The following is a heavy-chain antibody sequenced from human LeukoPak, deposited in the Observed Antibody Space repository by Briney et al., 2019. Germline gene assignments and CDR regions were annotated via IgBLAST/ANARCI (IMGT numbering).Heavy chain of an antibody. Sequence: PGGSLRLSCAASGFTFSSYAMSWVRQAPGKGLEWVSAISGSGGSTYYADSVKGRFTISRDNSKNTLYLQMNSLRAEDTAVYYCAKAPYSSGWSGYFDYWGQGTLVTVSS. J-gene: IGHJ4*02. CDR2: ISGSGGST. D-gene: IGHD6-19*01. CDR1: GFTFSSYA. V-gene: IGHV3-23*01. CDR3: AKAPYSSGWSGYFDY.